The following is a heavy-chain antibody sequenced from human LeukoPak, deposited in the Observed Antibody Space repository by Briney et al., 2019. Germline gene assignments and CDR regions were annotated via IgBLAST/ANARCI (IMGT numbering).Heavy chain of an antibody. CDR3: ATHTVLTQGGAFEI. CDR2: IYPGDSDT. D-gene: IGHD4-23*01. CDR1: GYSFTNYW. Sequence: GESLKISCKGSGYSFTNYWIGWVRQMPGKGLEWMGIIYPGDSDTTYSPSFQGQVTISADKSIRTAYLQWSSLKASDTAMYYCATHTVLTQGGAFEIWGQGTMVTVSS. J-gene: IGHJ3*02. V-gene: IGHV5-51*01.